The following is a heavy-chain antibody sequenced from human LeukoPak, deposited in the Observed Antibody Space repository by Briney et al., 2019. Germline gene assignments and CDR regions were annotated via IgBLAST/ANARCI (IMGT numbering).Heavy chain of an antibody. D-gene: IGHD6-6*01. CDR2: ISAYNGNT. V-gene: IGHV1-18*01. CDR1: GYTFTNYG. J-gene: IGHJ4*02. CDR3: ARDGGWIAARPPDY. Sequence: ASVKVSCTASGYTFTNYGVSWVRQAPGQGLEWMGWISAYNGNTNYAQKPQGRVTMTTDTSTSTAYMELRSLRSDDTAVYYCARDGGWIAARPPDYWGQGTLVTVSS.